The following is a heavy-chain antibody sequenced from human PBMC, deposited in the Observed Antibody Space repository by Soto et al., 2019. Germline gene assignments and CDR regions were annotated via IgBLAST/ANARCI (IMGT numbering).Heavy chain of an antibody. CDR3: AKDIRAVGCPEGYFDL. CDR1: GFTFDDYA. Sequence: EVQLVESGGGLVQPGRSLRLSCAASGFTFDDYAMHWVRQAPGKGLEWVSGISWNSGSIGYADSVKGRFTISRDNAKNSLDLQMNSLRAEDPALYYCAKDIRAVGCPEGYFDLWGRGTLVTVSS. D-gene: IGHD6-19*01. V-gene: IGHV3-9*01. J-gene: IGHJ2*01. CDR2: ISWNSGSI.